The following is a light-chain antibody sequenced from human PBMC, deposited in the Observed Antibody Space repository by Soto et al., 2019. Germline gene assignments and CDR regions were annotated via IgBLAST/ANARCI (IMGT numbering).Light chain of an antibody. J-gene: IGLJ3*02. CDR3: CSYTGSYSV. Sequence: QSALTQPRSVSGSPGQSVAISCTGIGGFDFVSWYQQYPGKAPKLMIYDVTNRPSGVPDRFSASKSGDTASLTISGLQADDEGDYYCCSYTGSYSVFGGGPQLTVL. V-gene: IGLV2-11*01. CDR1: GGFDF. CDR2: DVT.